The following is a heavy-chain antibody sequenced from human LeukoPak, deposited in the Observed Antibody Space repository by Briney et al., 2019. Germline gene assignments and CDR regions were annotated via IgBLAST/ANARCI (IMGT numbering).Heavy chain of an antibody. CDR2: IYYGGSSYDSGNT. Sequence: SETLSLTCTVSGGSISTYYWSWIRQPPGKGLEWIGYIYYGGSSYDSGNTNYNPSLKSRVTISVDTSKNQFSLKLSSVTAADTAVYYCARDLHSYGYFDYWGQRTLVTVSS. CDR1: GGSISTYY. D-gene: IGHD5-18*01. J-gene: IGHJ4*02. V-gene: IGHV4-59*01. CDR3: ARDLHSYGYFDY.